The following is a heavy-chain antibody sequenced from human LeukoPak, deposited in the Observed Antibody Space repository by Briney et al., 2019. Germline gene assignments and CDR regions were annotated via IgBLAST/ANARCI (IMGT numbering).Heavy chain of an antibody. Sequence: GGSLRLSCAASGFTFDDYAMHWVRQAPGKGLEWVSGISWNSGSIGYADSVKGRFTISRDNAKNTLYLQMNSLRAEDTAVYYCAKALKYSSSSVFDYWGQGTLVTVSS. V-gene: IGHV3-9*01. CDR2: ISWNSGSI. J-gene: IGHJ4*02. CDR1: GFTFDDYA. CDR3: AKALKYSSSSVFDY. D-gene: IGHD6-6*01.